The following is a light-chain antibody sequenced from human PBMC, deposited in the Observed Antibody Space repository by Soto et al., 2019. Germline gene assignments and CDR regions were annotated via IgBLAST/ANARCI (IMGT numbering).Light chain of an antibody. CDR2: AND. CDR3: QSYDSSLSSSV. V-gene: IGLV1-40*01. J-gene: IGLJ2*01. CDR1: SSNIGAGYN. Sequence: QSVLTQAPSVSGAPGQRVTISCTGSSSNIGAGYNVQWYQHLPGTAPKLLIYANDNRPSGVPDRFSGSKSGTSASLAITGLQAEDEADYYCQSYDSSLSSSVFGGGTQLTVL.